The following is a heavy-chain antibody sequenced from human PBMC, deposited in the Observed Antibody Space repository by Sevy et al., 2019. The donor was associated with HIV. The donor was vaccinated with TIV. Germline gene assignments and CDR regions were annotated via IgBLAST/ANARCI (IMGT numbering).Heavy chain of an antibody. CDR3: ALSRPFGVVLGGSGSPIDY. V-gene: IGHV1-46*03. J-gene: IGHJ4*02. D-gene: IGHD3-10*01. CDR2: INPSGGST. CDR1: GYTFTSYY. Sequence: ASVKVSCKASGYTFTSYYMHWVRQAPGQGLEWMGIINPSGGSTSYAQKFQGRVTMTRDTSTSTVYMELGSLRSEDTAVYYCALSRPFGVVLGGSGSPIDYWGQGTLVTVSS.